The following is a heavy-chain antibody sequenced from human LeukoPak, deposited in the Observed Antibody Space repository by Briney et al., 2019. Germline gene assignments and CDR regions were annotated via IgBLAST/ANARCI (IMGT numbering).Heavy chain of an antibody. CDR2: IWYDGSNK. CDR1: GFTFSSYG. Sequence: GGSLRLSCAASGFTFSSYGMHWVRQAPGKGLEWVAVIWYDGSNKYYADSVKGRFTISTDNSKNTLYLQMNSLRAEDTAVYYCARDFGRYCSGGSCPGAFDIWGQGTMVTVSS. CDR3: ARDFGRYCSGGSCPGAFDI. D-gene: IGHD2-15*01. J-gene: IGHJ3*02. V-gene: IGHV3-33*01.